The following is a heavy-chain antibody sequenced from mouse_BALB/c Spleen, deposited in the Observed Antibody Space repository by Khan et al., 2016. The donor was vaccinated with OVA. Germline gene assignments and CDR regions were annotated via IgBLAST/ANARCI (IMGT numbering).Heavy chain of an antibody. Sequence: EVQLQESGPELVKPGASVRISCKASGYTFTDYNLDWVKQSHEKSLEWIGYIFPNNGGTGYNQSFKTKATLTVDNPSSTAYMELRSLTSQDSAVYYCARSGYGAFGFWGQGTLVTVSA. CDR2: IFPNNGGT. J-gene: IGHJ3*01. V-gene: IGHV1S29*02. D-gene: IGHD1-2*01. CDR1: GYTFTDYN. CDR3: ARSGYGAFGF.